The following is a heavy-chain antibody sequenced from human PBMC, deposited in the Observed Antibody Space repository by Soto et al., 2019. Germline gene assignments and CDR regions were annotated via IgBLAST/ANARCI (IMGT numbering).Heavy chain of an antibody. J-gene: IGHJ5*02. V-gene: IGHV1-18*01. CDR2: ISAYNGNT. CDR1: GYTFTSYG. CDR3: ARDRASGYQLPSPGNWFDP. D-gene: IGHD2-2*01. Sequence: QVQLVQSGAEVKKPGASVKVSCKASGYTFTSYGISWVRQAPGQGLEWMGWISAYNGNTNYAQKFQGRVTITADKSTSTAYMELSSLRSEDTAVYYCARDRASGYQLPSPGNWFDPWGQGTLVTVSS.